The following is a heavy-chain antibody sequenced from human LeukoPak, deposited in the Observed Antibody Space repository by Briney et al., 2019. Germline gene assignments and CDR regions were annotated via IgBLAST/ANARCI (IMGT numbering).Heavy chain of an antibody. V-gene: IGHV3-23*01. CDR3: AKDLEYQLLWPDYYYGMDV. D-gene: IGHD2-2*01. J-gene: IGHJ6*02. CDR2: ISGSGGST. Sequence: GGSLRLSCAASGFTFSSYAMSWVRQAPGKGLEWVSAISGSGGSTYYADSVKGRFTISRDNSENTLYLQMNSLRAEDTAVYYCAKDLEYQLLWPDYYYGMDVWGQGTTVTVSS. CDR1: GFTFSSYA.